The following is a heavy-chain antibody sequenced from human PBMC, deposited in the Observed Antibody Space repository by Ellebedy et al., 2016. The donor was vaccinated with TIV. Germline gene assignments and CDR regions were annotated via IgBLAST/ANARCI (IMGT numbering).Heavy chain of an antibody. CDR1: GVTFSASA. J-gene: IGHJ4*02. D-gene: IGHD3-22*01. Sequence: GESLKISXVASGVTFSASAMHGVRQVSGKGLEWVGRIRPKASNYATTYSESVKGRFTITRDDSKNTAYLEMNSLTAEDTAVYYCTRQGENSLGYYYPYWGRGNLVTVSS. V-gene: IGHV3-73*01. CDR3: TRQGENSLGYYYPY. CDR2: IRPKASNYAT.